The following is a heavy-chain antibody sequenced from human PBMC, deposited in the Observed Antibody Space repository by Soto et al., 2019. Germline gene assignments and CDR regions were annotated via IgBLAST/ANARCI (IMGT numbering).Heavy chain of an antibody. CDR2: ISYDGSNK. J-gene: IGHJ6*02. CDR1: GFTFSSYG. V-gene: IGHV3-30*18. D-gene: IGHD6-19*01. Sequence: QVQLVESGGGVVQPGRSLRLSCAASGFTFSSYGMHWVRQAPGKGLEWVAVISYDGSNKYYADSVKGRFTISRDNSKNTLYLQMNSLRAEDTAVYYCAKDRGWLAERYYYGMDVWGQGTTVTVFS. CDR3: AKDRGWLAERYYYGMDV.